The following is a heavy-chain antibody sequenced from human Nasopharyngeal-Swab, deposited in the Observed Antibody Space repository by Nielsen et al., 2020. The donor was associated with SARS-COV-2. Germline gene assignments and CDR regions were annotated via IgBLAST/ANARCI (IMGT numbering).Heavy chain of an antibody. D-gene: IGHD3-3*01. J-gene: IGHJ4*02. CDR3: AKSSTIFGVVTSYYFVY. V-gene: IGHV3-23*01. CDR2: ISGSGGST. Sequence: GESLKISCAASGFTFSSYAMSWVRQAPGKGLEWVSAISGSGGSTYYADSVKGRFTISRDNSKNTLYLQMNSLRAEDTAVYYCAKSSTIFGVVTSYYFVYWGQGTLVTVSS. CDR1: GFTFSSYA.